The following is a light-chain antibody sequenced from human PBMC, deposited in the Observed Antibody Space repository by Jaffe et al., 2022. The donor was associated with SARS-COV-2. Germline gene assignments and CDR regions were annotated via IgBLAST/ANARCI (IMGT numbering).Light chain of an antibody. CDR1: SSNIGTNS. CDR2: KND. V-gene: IGLV1-51*02. Sequence: QSLLTQPPSVSAAPGQKVTISCSGSSSNIGTNSVSWYQRLPGTAPKLLIYKNDKRPSGIPDRFSASKSGSSATLDISGLQTGDEADYFCGTWDNSLSTWVFGGGTKLTVL. CDR3: GTWDNSLSTWV. J-gene: IGLJ3*02.